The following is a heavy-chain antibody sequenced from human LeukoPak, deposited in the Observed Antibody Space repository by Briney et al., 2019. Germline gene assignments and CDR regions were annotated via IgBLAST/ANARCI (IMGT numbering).Heavy chain of an antibody. V-gene: IGHV3-7*03. CDR2: IKQDGSEK. J-gene: IGHJ4*02. Sequence: LSGGSPRLSCAASGFTFSSYCMSWVRQAPGKGLEWVANIKQDGSEKYYVDSVKGRFTISRDNAKNSLYLQMNSLRAEDTAVYYCAREITMLACFDYWGQGTLVTVSS. CDR1: GFTFSSYC. D-gene: IGHD3-10*01. CDR3: AREITMLACFDY.